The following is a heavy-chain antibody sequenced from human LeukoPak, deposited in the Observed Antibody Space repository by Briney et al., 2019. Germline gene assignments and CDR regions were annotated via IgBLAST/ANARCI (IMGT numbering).Heavy chain of an antibody. J-gene: IGHJ5*02. V-gene: IGHV1-2*02. CDR3: ARDRWQQLDWFDP. CDR2: INPNSGGT. CDR1: GYTFTGYY. D-gene: IGHD6-13*01. Sequence: ASVKVSCKASGYTFTGYYMHWVRRAPGQGLEWMGWINPNSGGTNYAQKFQGRVTMTRDTSISTAYMELRRLRSDDTAVYYCARDRWQQLDWFDPWGQGTLVTVSS.